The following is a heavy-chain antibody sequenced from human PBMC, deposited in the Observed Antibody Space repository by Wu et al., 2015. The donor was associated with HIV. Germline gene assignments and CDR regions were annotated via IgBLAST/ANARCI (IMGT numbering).Heavy chain of an antibody. D-gene: IGHD5-12*01. CDR1: GYTFTGYY. CDR2: INPMFDTA. V-gene: IGHV1-69*01. J-gene: IGHJ4*02. CDR3: ARVKDIVATIYFDS. Sequence: QVQLVQSGAEVKKPGASVKVSCKASGYTFTGYYMHWVRQAPGQGLEWMGWINPMFDTATYAQKFQGRVTISADESTSTAYMELRSLRSEDTAVYYCARVKDIVATIYFDSWGQGTLVTVSS.